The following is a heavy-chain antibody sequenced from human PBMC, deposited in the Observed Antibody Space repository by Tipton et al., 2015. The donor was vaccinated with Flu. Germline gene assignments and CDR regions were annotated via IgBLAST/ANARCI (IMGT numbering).Heavy chain of an antibody. CDR1: GFTFSNYA. Sequence: SLRLSCAASGFTFSNYAMAWVRQAPGKGLEWVSSIFGNGESTWYADSVKGRFTSSRDNSKNTLYLQMTSLRAEDTAVYYCAKRRCPTTCSDNWFDPWGQGTLVTVSS. D-gene: IGHD1-26*01. J-gene: IGHJ5*02. CDR3: AKRRCPTTCSDNWFDP. V-gene: IGHV3-23*01. CDR2: IFGNGEST.